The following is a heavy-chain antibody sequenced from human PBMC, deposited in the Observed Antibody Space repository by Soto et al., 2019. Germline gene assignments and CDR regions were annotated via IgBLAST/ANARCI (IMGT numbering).Heavy chain of an antibody. Sequence: AETLSLTCAVYGGSFSGYDWSWIRQPPGKGLEWIGKINHSGSTNYNPSLKSRVTISVDTSKNQFSLKLSSVTAADTAVYYCARVSRLKYDLWSGYDYWGQGTLVTVSS. D-gene: IGHD3-3*01. CDR1: GGSFSGYD. J-gene: IGHJ4*02. CDR2: INHSGST. CDR3: ARVSRLKYDLWSGYDY. V-gene: IGHV4-34*01.